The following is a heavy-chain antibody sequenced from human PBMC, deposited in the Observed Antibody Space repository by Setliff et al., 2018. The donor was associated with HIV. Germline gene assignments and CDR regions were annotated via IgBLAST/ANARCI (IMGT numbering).Heavy chain of an antibody. D-gene: IGHD3-10*01. Sequence: SETLSLTCTVSGGSISSHYWSWIRQPPGKGLEWIGSIYKTGSTNYNPSLKSRFTITVDTSTNQFSLKLTTVAAADTAVYYCARRDQYGGSPYFESWGQGTQVTSPQ. CDR1: GGSISSHY. CDR2: IYKTGST. CDR3: ARRDQYGGSPYFES. J-gene: IGHJ4*02. V-gene: IGHV4-59*11.